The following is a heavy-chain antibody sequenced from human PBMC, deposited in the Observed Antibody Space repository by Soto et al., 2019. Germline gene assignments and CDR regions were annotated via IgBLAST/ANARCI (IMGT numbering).Heavy chain of an antibody. D-gene: IGHD2-2*01. CDR2: ITASNGNT. CDR1: GYTFTNYG. CDR3: ARGASCSSASCYVNFHYCLAV. J-gene: IGHJ6*02. V-gene: IGHV1-18*01. Sequence: QVQLVQSGPEVKKPGASVKVSCKASGYTFTNYGITWVRQAPGQGLEWMGWITASNGNTNYAREIQGRLTLTRDTSTSTAYMELRSLRSHDTAVYYCARGASCSSASCYVNFHYCLAVWGQGTTVIVSS.